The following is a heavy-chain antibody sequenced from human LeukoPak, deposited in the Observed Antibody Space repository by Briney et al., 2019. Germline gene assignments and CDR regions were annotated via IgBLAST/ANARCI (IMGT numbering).Heavy chain of an antibody. CDR1: GYSISSGYY. CDR3: ARSYPRWRYIAAAGIPYFGY. V-gene: IGHV4-38-2*02. Sequence: PSETLSLTCTVSGYSISSGYYWGWIRQPPGKGLEWIGSIYHSGSTNYNPSLKSRVTVSVDTSKNQFSLKLSSVTAADTAVYYCARSYPRWRYIAAAGIPYFGYWGQGTLVTVPS. J-gene: IGHJ4*02. CDR2: IYHSGST. D-gene: IGHD6-13*01.